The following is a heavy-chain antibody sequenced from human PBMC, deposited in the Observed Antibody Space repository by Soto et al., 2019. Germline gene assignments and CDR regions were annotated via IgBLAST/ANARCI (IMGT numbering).Heavy chain of an antibody. V-gene: IGHV3-7*01. J-gene: IGHJ2*01. CDR2: IKQDGSEK. D-gene: IGHD2-2*01. CDR1: GFTFSSYW. Sequence: GGSLRLSCAASGFTFSSYWMSWVRQAPGKGLEWVANIKQDGSEKYYVDSVKGRFTISRDNAKNSLYLQMNSLRAEDTAVYYCARDLLGYCSSTSCYDPDWYFDLWGRGTLVTVSS. CDR3: ARDLLGYCSSTSCYDPDWYFDL.